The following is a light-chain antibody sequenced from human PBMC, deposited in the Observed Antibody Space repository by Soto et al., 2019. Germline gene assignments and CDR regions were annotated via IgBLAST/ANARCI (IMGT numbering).Light chain of an antibody. V-gene: IGLV2-14*01. CDR2: EVR. J-gene: IGLJ3*02. Sequence: QSALTQPASVSGSPGQSITISCSGTTNDIGGYNYVSWYQHHPGKVPKVIIYEVRNRPSGVSNPFSGSKSGNTASLTISGLQAEYEADYYCCSYTISATLVFGGGTKLTVL. CDR3: CSYTISATLV. CDR1: TNDIGGYNY.